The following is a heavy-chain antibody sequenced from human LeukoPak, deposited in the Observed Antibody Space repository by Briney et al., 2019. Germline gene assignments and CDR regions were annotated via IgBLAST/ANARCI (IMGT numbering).Heavy chain of an antibody. J-gene: IGHJ3*02. CDR1: GFTFSSYA. Sequence: GGSLRLSCAASGFTFSSYAMSWVRQAPGKGLEWVSAISGSGGSTYYADSVKGRFTISRDNSKNTLYLQMNSLRAEDTAVYCCAKGFLGLRDAFDIWGQGTMVTVSS. CDR3: AKGFLGLRDAFDI. CDR2: ISGSGGST. D-gene: IGHD3-3*01. V-gene: IGHV3-23*01.